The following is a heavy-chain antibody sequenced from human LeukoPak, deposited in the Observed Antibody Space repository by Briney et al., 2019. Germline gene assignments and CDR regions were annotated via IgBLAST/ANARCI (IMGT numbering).Heavy chain of an antibody. CDR3: ARHGSYHLNLDF. J-gene: IGHJ4*02. V-gene: IGHV4-59*08. CDR1: GGSINSYY. Sequence: PSETLSLTCTVSGGSINSYYWSWIRQPPGKGLEWIGYIYYSGSTNYNPSLKSRVTISVDTSKNQFSLTLSSVAAADTAVYYCARHGSYHLNLDFWGQGTLVTVSS. D-gene: IGHD1-26*01. CDR2: IYYSGST.